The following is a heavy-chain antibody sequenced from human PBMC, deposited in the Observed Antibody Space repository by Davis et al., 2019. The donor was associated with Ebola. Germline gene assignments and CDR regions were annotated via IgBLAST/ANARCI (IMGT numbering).Heavy chain of an antibody. CDR2: ISGSGGST. Sequence: GESLKISCAASGFTFSSYAMSWVRQAPGKGLEWVSAISGSGGSTYYADSVKGRFTLSRDNSKNTLYLQMNSLRAEDTAVYYCASGVLGTIDYWGQGTLVTVSS. J-gene: IGHJ4*02. D-gene: IGHD3-10*01. CDR1: GFTFSSYA. CDR3: ASGVLGTIDY. V-gene: IGHV3-23*01.